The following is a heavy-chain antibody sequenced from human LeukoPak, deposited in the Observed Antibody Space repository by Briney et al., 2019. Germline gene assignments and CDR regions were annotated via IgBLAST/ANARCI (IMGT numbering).Heavy chain of an antibody. CDR3: ARIRYSRGAFDI. V-gene: IGHV5-51*01. J-gene: IGHJ3*02. D-gene: IGHD3-9*01. CDR2: IYPGDSDT. CDR1: GYSFTSYW. Sequence: GESLEISCKGSGYSFTSYWIGWVRPMPGKGPEWMGIIYPGDSDTRYSPSFQGQVTISADKSISTAYLQWSSLKASDTAMYYCARIRYSRGAFDIWGQGTMVTVSS.